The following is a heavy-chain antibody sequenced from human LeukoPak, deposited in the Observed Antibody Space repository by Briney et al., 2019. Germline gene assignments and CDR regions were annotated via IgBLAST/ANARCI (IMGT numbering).Heavy chain of an antibody. CDR2: INPNSGGT. V-gene: IGHV1-2*06. Sequence: ASVKVSCKASGYTFTGYYIHWVRQAPGQGLEWMARINPNSGGTNYAQKFQGRVTMTRDTSISTAYMELSRLRSDDTAVYYCASGMGPIDSGSYLFDNWGQGTLVTVSS. CDR1: GYTFTGYY. CDR3: ASGMGPIDSGSYLFDN. J-gene: IGHJ5*02. D-gene: IGHD1-26*01.